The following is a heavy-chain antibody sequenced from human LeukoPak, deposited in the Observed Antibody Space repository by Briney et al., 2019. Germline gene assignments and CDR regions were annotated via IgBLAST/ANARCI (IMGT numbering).Heavy chain of an antibody. CDR1: GYTFTSCD. J-gene: IGHJ4*02. V-gene: IGHV1-8*01. Sequence: EASVKVSCKASGYTFTSCDINWVRQANGQGLEWMGWMNPNSGNTGYGQRFQGRITMTRDIYIGTAYMELSNLTSEDTAIYYCTRGSSGRRDNWGQGTLVTVSA. CDR3: TRGSSGRRDN. CDR2: MNPNSGNT. D-gene: IGHD6-19*01.